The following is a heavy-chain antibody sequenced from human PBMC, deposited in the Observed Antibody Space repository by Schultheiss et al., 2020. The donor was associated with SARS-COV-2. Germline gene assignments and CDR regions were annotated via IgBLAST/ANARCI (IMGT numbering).Heavy chain of an antibody. D-gene: IGHD1-26*01. CDR1: GYTFSDYG. CDR2: ITDYNGNT. J-gene: IGHJ4*02. CDR3: ARVLGLVGASPFDY. V-gene: IGHV1-18*01. Sequence: ASVKVSCKASGYTFSDYGINWVRQAPGQGLEWLGWITDYNGNTKSSHKFEGRVTLTTDASSSTAYMELRSLRSDDTAVYYCARVLGLVGASPFDYWGQGTLVTVSS.